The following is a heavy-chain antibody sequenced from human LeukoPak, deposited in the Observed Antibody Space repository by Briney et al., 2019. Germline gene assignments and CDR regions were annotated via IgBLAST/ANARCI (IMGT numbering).Heavy chain of an antibody. CDR2: IKSKTDGETA. D-gene: IGHD2-15*01. V-gene: IGHV3-15*07. J-gene: IGHJ4*02. CDR1: GFTFSSAW. CDR3: TTEGYCSGGSCYN. Sequence: GGSLRLSCAASGFTFSSAWMNWVRQTPGKGLEWVGRIKSKTDGETADYAAPVKGRFTISRDDSKNTLYLQMNSLKTENTAVYYCTTEGYCSGGSCYNWGQGTLVTVSS.